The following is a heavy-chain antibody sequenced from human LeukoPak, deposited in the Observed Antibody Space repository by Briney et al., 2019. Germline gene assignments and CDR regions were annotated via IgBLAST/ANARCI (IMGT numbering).Heavy chain of an antibody. V-gene: IGHV3-74*01. CDR2: ISTHGSST. Sequence: PGGPLRLSCAASGFAFSNYWLHWVRQAPGKGLEWVARISTHGSSTNYADSVKGRFTISRDNAKNTLYLQMTSLSAEDTAVYYALAGYYYYYMDVWGKGTTVTVSS. CDR1: GFAFSNYW. D-gene: IGHD3-16*01. CDR3: LAGYYYYYMDV. J-gene: IGHJ6*03.